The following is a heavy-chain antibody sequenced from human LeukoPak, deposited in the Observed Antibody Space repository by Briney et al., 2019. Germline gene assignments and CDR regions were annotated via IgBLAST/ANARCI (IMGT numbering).Heavy chain of an antibody. CDR1: GFTFSSCG. V-gene: IGHV3-23*01. Sequence: PGGSLRLSCAASGFTFSSCGMSWVRQAPGKGLEWVSALSDSGGSTFYADSVKGRFTISRDNSKNTLYLQMNSLRAEDTAVYYCARDRNTDFWSGYYTNYFDYWGQGTLVTVSS. CDR2: LSDSGGST. D-gene: IGHD3-3*01. J-gene: IGHJ4*02. CDR3: ARDRNTDFWSGYYTNYFDY.